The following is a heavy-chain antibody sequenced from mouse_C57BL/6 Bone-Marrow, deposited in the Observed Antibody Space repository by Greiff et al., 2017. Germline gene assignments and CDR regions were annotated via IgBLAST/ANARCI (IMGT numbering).Heavy chain of an antibody. Sequence: VQLQQSGAELMKPGASVKLSCKATGYTFTGYWIEWVRQGPGHGLEWIGEILPGSGSTNYNEKFKGKATYTADTSSNTAYMQLSSLTPEDSAIYYCASYYGYDEGFAYWGQGTLVTVSA. V-gene: IGHV1-9*01. D-gene: IGHD2-2*01. CDR1: GYTFTGYW. CDR2: ILPGSGST. CDR3: ASYYGYDEGFAY. J-gene: IGHJ3*01.